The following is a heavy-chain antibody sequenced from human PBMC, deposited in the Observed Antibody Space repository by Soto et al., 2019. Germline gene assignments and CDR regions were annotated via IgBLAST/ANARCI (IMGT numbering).Heavy chain of an antibody. CDR3: AHKGPEDWPLDY. Sequence: SGPTLVNPTETLTLTCSVSGFSLSKARMGVSWIRQPPGKALEWLAVIYWDDSKHYSPSLRSRLTITKDTSKNQVVLTMTNMDPMDTGTYYCAHKGPEDWPLDYWGQGTLVTVSS. CDR1: GFSLSKARMG. V-gene: IGHV2-5*02. CDR2: IYWDDSK. D-gene: IGHD3-9*01. J-gene: IGHJ4*02.